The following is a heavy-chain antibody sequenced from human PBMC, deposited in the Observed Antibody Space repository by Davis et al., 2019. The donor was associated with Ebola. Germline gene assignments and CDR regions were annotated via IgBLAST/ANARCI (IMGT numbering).Heavy chain of an antibody. D-gene: IGHD6-6*01. V-gene: IGHV3-53*01. J-gene: IGHJ6*02. Sequence: GGSLRLSCAASGFTVSSNYMSWVRQAPGKGLEWVSVIYSGGSTYYADSVKGRFTISRDNSKNTLYLQMNSLRAEDTAVYYCARLSSIAARGVWGQGTTVTVSS. CDR3: ARLSSIAARGV. CDR1: GFTVSSNY. CDR2: IYSGGST.